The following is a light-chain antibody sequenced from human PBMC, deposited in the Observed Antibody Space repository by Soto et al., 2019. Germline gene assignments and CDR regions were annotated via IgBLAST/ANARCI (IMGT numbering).Light chain of an antibody. CDR1: SGNIANNY. V-gene: IGLV6-57*01. CDR3: QSYDRSYYAV. Sequence: NFMLTQPHSVSESPGKTVTISCTRSSGNIANNYVQWYQQRPGSSPTTVIYEDNQRPSGVPDRFSGSIDSSSNSASLTISGLKTEDEADYYCQSYDRSYYAVFGGGTKLTVL. CDR2: EDN. J-gene: IGLJ7*01.